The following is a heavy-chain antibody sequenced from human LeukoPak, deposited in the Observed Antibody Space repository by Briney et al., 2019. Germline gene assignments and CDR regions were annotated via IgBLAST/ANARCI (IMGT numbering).Heavy chain of an antibody. CDR2: IIPILGIA. Sequence: SVKVSCKASGGTFSSYAISWVRQAPRQGLEWMGRIIPILGIANYAQKFQGRVTITADKSTSTAYMELSSLRSEDTAVYYCARDRRVAVAGSSNYWGQGTLVTVSS. J-gene: IGHJ4*02. V-gene: IGHV1-69*04. D-gene: IGHD6-19*01. CDR3: ARDRRVAVAGSSNY. CDR1: GGTFSSYA.